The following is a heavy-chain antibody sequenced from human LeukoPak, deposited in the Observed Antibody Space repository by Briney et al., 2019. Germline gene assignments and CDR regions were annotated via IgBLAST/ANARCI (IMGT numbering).Heavy chain of an antibody. CDR3: ARIAVAGTLGDAFDI. Sequence: SLRLSCGASGFPLDDYVMHWVRQAPGKGLEGVSGISWNSGSIGYADSVKGRFTISRDNAKNSLYLQMNSLRAEDTALYYCARIAVAGTLGDAFDIWGQGTMVTVSS. D-gene: IGHD6-19*01. V-gene: IGHV3-9*01. J-gene: IGHJ3*02. CDR1: GFPLDDYV. CDR2: ISWNSGSI.